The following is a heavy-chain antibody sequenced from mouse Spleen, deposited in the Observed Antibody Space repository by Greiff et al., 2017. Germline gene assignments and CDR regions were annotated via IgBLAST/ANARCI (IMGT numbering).Heavy chain of an antibody. V-gene: IGHV5-6*01. Sequence: EVKLVESGGDLVKPGGSLKLSCAASGFTFSSYGMSWVRQTPDKRLEWVATISSGGSYTYYPDSVKGRFTISRDNAKNTLYLQMSSLKSEDTAMYYCACSSFYAMDYWGQGTSVTVSS. D-gene: IGHD1-1*01. CDR2: ISSGGSYT. CDR1: GFTFSSYG. J-gene: IGHJ4*01. CDR3: ACSSFYAMDY.